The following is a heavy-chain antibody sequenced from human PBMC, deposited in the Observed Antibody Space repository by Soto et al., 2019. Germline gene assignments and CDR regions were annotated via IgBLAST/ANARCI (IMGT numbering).Heavy chain of an antibody. V-gene: IGHV4-34*01. Sequence: QVQLQQWGAGLLKPSETLSLTCAVYGGSFSGYYWSWIRQPPGKGLEWIGEINHSGSTNYNPSLNSRVTISVDTSKNQFSLKLSSVTAADTAVYYCASSRAKWLNPWGQGTLVTVSS. CDR3: ASSRAKWLNP. CDR1: GGSFSGYY. CDR2: INHSGST. J-gene: IGHJ5*02.